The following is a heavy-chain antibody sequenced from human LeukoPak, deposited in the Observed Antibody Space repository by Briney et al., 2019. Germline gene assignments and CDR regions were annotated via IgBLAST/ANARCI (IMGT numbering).Heavy chain of an antibody. Sequence: ASVKVSCKASGYTFTSYGISWVRQAPGQGLEWMGWISAYNGNTNYAQKLQGRVTMTTDTSTSTAYMEPRSLRSDDTAVYYCARDHAYSYGSDAFDIWGQGTMVTVSS. V-gene: IGHV1-18*01. D-gene: IGHD5-18*01. J-gene: IGHJ3*02. CDR3: ARDHAYSYGSDAFDI. CDR2: ISAYNGNT. CDR1: GYTFTSYG.